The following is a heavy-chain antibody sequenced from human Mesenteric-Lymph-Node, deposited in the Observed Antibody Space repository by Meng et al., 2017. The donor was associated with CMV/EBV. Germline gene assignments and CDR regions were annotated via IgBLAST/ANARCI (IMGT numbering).Heavy chain of an antibody. CDR1: GFTFSTYV. J-gene: IGHJ4*02. Sequence: GESLKISCAASGFTFSTYVMNWVRQAPGKGLEWVSAVSGSGSSAYYADSVKGRFTISRDNSKNTLYLQMDSLRAEDSAVYYCAKNLWANSFSVLFDYWGQGTLVTVSS. V-gene: IGHV3-23*01. CDR3: AKNLWANSFSVLFDY. CDR2: VSGSGSSA. D-gene: IGHD4/OR15-4a*01.